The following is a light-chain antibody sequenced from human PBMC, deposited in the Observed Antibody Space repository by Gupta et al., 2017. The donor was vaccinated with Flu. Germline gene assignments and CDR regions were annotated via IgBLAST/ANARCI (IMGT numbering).Light chain of an antibody. CDR2: AAS. CDR1: QTISNY. J-gene: IGKJ1*01. CDR3: QQTYSTPRT. V-gene: IGKV1-39*01. Sequence: PSSLSASVGDRVTITCRASQTISNYVNWYQQKPGKAPKVLIYAASTLQTGVPSRFSGSGSGTDFTLTINGLQREDSATYYCQQTYSTPRTFGQGTKVEI.